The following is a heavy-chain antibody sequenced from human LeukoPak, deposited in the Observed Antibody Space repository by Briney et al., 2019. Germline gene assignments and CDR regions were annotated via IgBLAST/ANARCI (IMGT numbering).Heavy chain of an antibody. CDR3: ARGFFSSSWTPLDY. Sequence: PSETLSLTCAVYGGSFSGYYWSWIRQPPGKGLEWIGEINHSRSTNYNPSLKSRVTISVDTSKNQFSLKLSSVTAADTAVYYCARGFFSSSWTPLDYWGQGTLVTVSS. CDR2: INHSRST. CDR1: GGSFSGYY. V-gene: IGHV4-34*01. J-gene: IGHJ4*02. D-gene: IGHD6-13*01.